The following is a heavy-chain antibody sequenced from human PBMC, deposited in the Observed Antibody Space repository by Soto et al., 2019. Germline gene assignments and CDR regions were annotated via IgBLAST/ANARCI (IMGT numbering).Heavy chain of an antibody. CDR2: INHSGST. D-gene: IGHD6-13*01. CDR1: GGSFSGYY. Sequence: SETLSLTCAVYGGSFSGYYWSWIRQPPGKGLEWIGEINHSGSTNYNPSLKSRVTISVDTSKNQFSLKLSSVTAADTAVYYCARGRPPIFSLRRSVIAAVGSPPPCFVSWGQGTLVTVFS. J-gene: IGHJ5*01. V-gene: IGHV4-34*01. CDR3: ARGRPPIFSLRRSVIAAVGSPPPCFVS.